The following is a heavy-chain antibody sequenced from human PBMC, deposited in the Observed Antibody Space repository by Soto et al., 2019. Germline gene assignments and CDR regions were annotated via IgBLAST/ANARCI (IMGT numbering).Heavy chain of an antibody. Sequence: QVQLQQWGAGLLKPSETLSLTCAVYGGSFSGYYWSWIRQPPGKGLEWIGEINHSGSTNYNPSLKRRVTIAVDTSKNQFSLKLSSVTAADTAVYYCARDDFWSGYYANWFDPWGQGTLVTVSS. CDR1: GGSFSGYY. J-gene: IGHJ5*02. V-gene: IGHV4-34*01. D-gene: IGHD3-3*01. CDR2: INHSGST. CDR3: ARDDFWSGYYANWFDP.